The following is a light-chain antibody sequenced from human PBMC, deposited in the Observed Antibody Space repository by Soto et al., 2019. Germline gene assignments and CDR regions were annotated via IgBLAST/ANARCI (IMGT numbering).Light chain of an antibody. CDR2: GAS. CDR1: QSISSSY. J-gene: IGKJ4*01. Sequence: EIVLTQSPGTLSLSPGERATLSCRASQSISSSYLAWYQQKPGQAPRQLIYGASSRATGIPDRFSGSGSGTESALTITKLGQEDTVVYCVQHYRTSLGRGTRVGIK. CDR3: QHYRTS. V-gene: IGKV3-20*01.